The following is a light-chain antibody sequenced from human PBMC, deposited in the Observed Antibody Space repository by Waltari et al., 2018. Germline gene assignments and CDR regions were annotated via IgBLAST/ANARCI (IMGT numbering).Light chain of an antibody. CDR3: STWDNSLKTYI. J-gene: IGLJ1*01. V-gene: IGLV10-54*04. Sequence: AGLTQPPSVSRALRQTATLTCTGNSKDVGNQGAAWLQQHQGHPPKRLSYRDNRRPSGSSERFAASRSGTTASLTITELQPEDEADYYCSTWDNSLKTYIFGTGTKVTVL. CDR2: RDN. CDR1: SKDVGNQG.